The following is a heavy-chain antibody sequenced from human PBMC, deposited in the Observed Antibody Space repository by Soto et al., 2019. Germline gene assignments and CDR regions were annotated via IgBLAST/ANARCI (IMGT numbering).Heavy chain of an antibody. Sequence: SETLSLTCTVSGGSISSSSYYWGWIRQPPGKGLEWIGEINHSGSTNYNPSLKSRVTISVDTSKNQFSLKLSSVSAADTAVYYCARGPHVSSSVYGRSDVRYFYYFGQGTLVPVSS. V-gene: IGHV4-39*07. J-gene: IGHJ4*02. CDR2: INHSGST. CDR1: GGSISSSSYY. D-gene: IGHD6-13*01. CDR3: ARGPHVSSSVYGRSDVRYFYY.